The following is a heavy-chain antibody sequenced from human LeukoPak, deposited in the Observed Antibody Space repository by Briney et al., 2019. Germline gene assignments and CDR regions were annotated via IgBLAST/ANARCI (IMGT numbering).Heavy chain of an antibody. J-gene: IGHJ4*02. CDR1: GFTFTGFF. CDR3: ARDASGLGSGDY. CDR2: ISSSSSTI. Sequence: GGSLRLSCAASGFTFTGFFMSWLRQAPGKGLEWVSYISSSSSTIYYADSMKGRFTISRDNAKNSLYLQMNSLRAEDTAVYYCARDASGLGSGDYWGQGTLVTVSS. V-gene: IGHV3-48*01. D-gene: IGHD2-15*01.